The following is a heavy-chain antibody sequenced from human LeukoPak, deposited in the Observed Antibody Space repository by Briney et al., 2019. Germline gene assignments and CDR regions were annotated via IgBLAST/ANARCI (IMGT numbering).Heavy chain of an antibody. J-gene: IGHJ5*02. CDR3: ASALWFGELELDP. Sequence: SETLSLTCTVSGGSISSSSYYWGWIRQPPGKGLEWIGSIYYSGSTYYNPSLKSRVTISVDMSKNQFSMKLSSVTAADTAVYYCASALWFGELELDPWGQGTLVTVSS. CDR2: IYYSGST. CDR1: GGSISSSSYY. V-gene: IGHV4-39*01. D-gene: IGHD3-10*01.